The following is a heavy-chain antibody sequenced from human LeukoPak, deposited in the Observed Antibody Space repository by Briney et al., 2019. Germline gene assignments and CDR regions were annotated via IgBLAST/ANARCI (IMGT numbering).Heavy chain of an antibody. CDR3: ATEYSSSWYSVLNYFDY. CDR1: GGTFSSYA. D-gene: IGHD6-13*01. J-gene: IGHJ4*02. Sequence: SVKVSCKASGGTFSSYAISWVRQAPGQGLEWMGGIIPIFGTANYAQKFQGRVTITADESTTTAYMELSSLRSEDTAVYYCATEYSSSWYSVLNYFDYWGQGTLVTVSS. CDR2: IIPIFGTA. V-gene: IGHV1-69*13.